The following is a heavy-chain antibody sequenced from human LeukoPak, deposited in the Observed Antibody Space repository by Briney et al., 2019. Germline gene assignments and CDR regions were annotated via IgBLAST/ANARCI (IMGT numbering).Heavy chain of an antibody. D-gene: IGHD3-16*01. Sequence: GGSLRLSCAASGFTFSSYGMHWVRQAPGKGLEWVAVISYDGSNKYYADSVKGRFTISRDNSKNTLYLQMNSLRAEDTAVYYCARETSQKGAHYMDVWGKGTTVTISS. J-gene: IGHJ6*03. CDR3: ARETSQKGAHYMDV. V-gene: IGHV3-30*03. CDR2: ISYDGSNK. CDR1: GFTFSSYG.